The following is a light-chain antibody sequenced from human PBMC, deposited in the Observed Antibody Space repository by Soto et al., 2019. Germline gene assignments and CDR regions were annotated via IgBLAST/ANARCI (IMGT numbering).Light chain of an antibody. CDR2: VAS. CDR3: HQSYDTSWM. V-gene: IGKV1-39*01. J-gene: IGKJ1*01. CDR1: QTIITY. Sequence: DSQMTQSPSSLSASVGDRVTIACRASQTIITYLNWYQHKPGKAPKHLIYVASKLKDGVPSRFSGSGSGTDFTLTISNLQPEDSATYYCHQSYDTSWMFGQGTKVEVK.